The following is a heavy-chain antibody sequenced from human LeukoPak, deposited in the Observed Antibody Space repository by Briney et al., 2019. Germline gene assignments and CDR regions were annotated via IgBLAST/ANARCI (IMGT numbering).Heavy chain of an antibody. V-gene: IGHV1-2*06. Sequence: ASVKVSCKASGYTFTGYYMHWVRQAPGQGLEWMGRINPNSGGTNYAQKFQGRVTMTRATSISTAYMELSRLRSDDTAVYYCARDQRIRCSGGSCYSAVSSSGWYGLFDYWGQGTLVTVSS. CDR3: ARDQRIRCSGGSCYSAVSSSGWYGLFDY. CDR1: GYTFTGYY. D-gene: IGHD2-15*01. J-gene: IGHJ4*02. CDR2: INPNSGGT.